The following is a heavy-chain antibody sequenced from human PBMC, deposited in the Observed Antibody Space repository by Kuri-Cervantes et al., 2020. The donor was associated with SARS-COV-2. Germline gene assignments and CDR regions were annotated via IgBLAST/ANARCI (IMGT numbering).Heavy chain of an antibody. Sequence: GGPLRLSCAASGFTFSSYSMNGTGHAPGKGLEWVSSISSSSSSIYYADSVKGRFTISRDNAKNSLYLQMNSLRAEDTAVYYCAKIPAPKDIVVVVAATVFFDLWGQGTLVTVSS. CDR3: AKIPAPKDIVVVVAATVFFDL. J-gene: IGHJ5*02. V-gene: IGHV3-48*01. CDR1: GFTFSSYS. CDR2: ISSSSSSI. D-gene: IGHD2-15*01.